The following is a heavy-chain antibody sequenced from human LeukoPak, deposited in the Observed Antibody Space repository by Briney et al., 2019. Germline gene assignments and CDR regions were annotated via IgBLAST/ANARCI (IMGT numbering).Heavy chain of an antibody. Sequence: GGSLRLSCAASGFTFSSYGMHGVRQAPGKGLEWVAVISYDGSNKYYADSVKGRFTISRDNSKNTLYLQMNSLRAEDTAVYYCAKDRHLFGELPFDYWGQGTLVTVSS. D-gene: IGHD3-10*01. J-gene: IGHJ4*02. CDR2: ISYDGSNK. CDR1: GFTFSSYG. V-gene: IGHV3-30*18. CDR3: AKDRHLFGELPFDY.